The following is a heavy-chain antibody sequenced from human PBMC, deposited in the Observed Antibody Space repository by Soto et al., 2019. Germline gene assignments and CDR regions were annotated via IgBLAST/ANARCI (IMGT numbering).Heavy chain of an antibody. V-gene: IGHV4-59*01. D-gene: IGHD5-12*01. CDR3: ARLGDGYNWADYYGMDV. Sequence: PSETLSLTCTVSGGSIISYYWSWIRQTPGKGLEWIGYIYYSGSTNYNPSLKSRVTISVDTSKNQFSLKLSSVTAADTAVYYCARLGDGYNWADYYGMDVWGQGTTVTVSS. CDR2: IYYSGST. J-gene: IGHJ6*02. CDR1: GGSIISYY.